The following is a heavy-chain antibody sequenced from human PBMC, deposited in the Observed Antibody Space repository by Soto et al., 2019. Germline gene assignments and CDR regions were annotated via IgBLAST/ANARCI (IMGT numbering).Heavy chain of an antibody. CDR1: GGSISSSSYY. J-gene: IGHJ6*03. D-gene: IGHD2-15*01. Sequence: PSETLSLTCTVSGGSISSSSYYWGWIRQPPGKGLEWIGSIYHSGSTNYNPSLKSRVTISVDTSKNQFSLKLSSVTAADTAVYYCARAARGVWYYYYMDVWGKGTTVTVSS. V-gene: IGHV4-39*01. CDR3: ARAARGVWYYYYMDV. CDR2: IYHSGST.